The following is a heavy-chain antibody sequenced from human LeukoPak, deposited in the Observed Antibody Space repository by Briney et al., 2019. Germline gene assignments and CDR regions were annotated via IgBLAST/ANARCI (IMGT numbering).Heavy chain of an antibody. V-gene: IGHV1-2*02. CDR3: ARAMVTVYYYYMDV. CDR2: INPNSGGT. J-gene: IGHJ6*03. D-gene: IGHD5-18*01. Sequence: ASVKVSCKASGYTFTGYYMHWVRQAPGQALEWMGWINPNSGGTNYAQKFQGRVTMTRDTSISTAYMELSRLRSDDTAVYYCARAMVTVYYYYMDVWGKGTTVTISS. CDR1: GYTFTGYY.